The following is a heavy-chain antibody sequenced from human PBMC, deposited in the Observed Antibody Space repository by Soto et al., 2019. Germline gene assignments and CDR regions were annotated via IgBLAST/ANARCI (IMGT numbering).Heavy chain of an antibody. D-gene: IGHD3-10*01. Sequence: SETLSLTWAVYGGSFSCYCWSWIRQPPGKGLEWIGEINHSGSTNYNPSLKSRVTISVDTSKNQFSLKLSSVTAADTAVYYCARALNGSGSYNCYGMDVWGQGTTVTVSS. CDR2: INHSGST. V-gene: IGHV4-34*01. CDR1: GGSFSCYC. CDR3: ARALNGSGSYNCYGMDV. J-gene: IGHJ6*02.